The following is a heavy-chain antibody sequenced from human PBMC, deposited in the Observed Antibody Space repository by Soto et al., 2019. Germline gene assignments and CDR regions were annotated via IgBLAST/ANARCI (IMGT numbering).Heavy chain of an antibody. CDR2: IIPILGIA. CDR1: GGTFSSYT. V-gene: IGHV1-69*02. J-gene: IGHJ6*03. CDR3: ACSPYCSRGSCYSRYYYMDV. Sequence: QVQLVQSGAEVKKPGSSVKVSCKASGGTFSSYTISWVRQAPGQGLEWMGRIIPILGIANYAQKFQGRVTITADKSTSTAYMELSSLRSEDSAVYYCACSPYCSRGSCYSRYYYMDVWGKGTTVTVSS. D-gene: IGHD2-15*01.